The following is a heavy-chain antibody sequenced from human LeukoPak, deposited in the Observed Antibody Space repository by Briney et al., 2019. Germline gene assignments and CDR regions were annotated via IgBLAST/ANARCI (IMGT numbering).Heavy chain of an antibody. Sequence: GGSLRLSCAASGFTFSSYAMSWVRQAPGKGLEWVSVISGSGGSTYYADSVKGRFTISRDNSKNTLYLQMNSLRAEDTAVYYCAKTYYFGRNCYDSSGYYFDYWGQGTLVTVSS. V-gene: IGHV3-23*01. D-gene: IGHD3-22*01. CDR3: AKTYYFGRNCYDSSGYYFDY. CDR1: GFTFSSYA. CDR2: ISGSGGST. J-gene: IGHJ4*02.